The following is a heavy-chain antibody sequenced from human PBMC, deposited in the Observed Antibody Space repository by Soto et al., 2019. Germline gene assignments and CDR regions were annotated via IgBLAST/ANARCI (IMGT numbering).Heavy chain of an antibody. J-gene: IGHJ6*02. CDR1: GGTFSTSA. CDR3: ARDKDRQQLGGNYYYILDV. Sequence: QVQLMQSGAEVKKPGSSVKVSCKASGGTFSTSAISWVRQAPGEGLEWVGGIMPVFATPDYAQKFQGRVTVSXDXSTTTAYPELTSLTTDDTAVYYCARDKDRQQLGGNYYYILDVWGQGTAITVSS. V-gene: IGHV1-69*05. D-gene: IGHD3-3*02. CDR2: IMPVFATP.